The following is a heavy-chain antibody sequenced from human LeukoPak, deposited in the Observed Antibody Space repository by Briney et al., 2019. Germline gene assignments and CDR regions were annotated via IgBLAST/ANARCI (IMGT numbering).Heavy chain of an antibody. Sequence: SETLSLTCAVYGGSFIGYYWSWIRQPPGKGLEWIGEINHIGGTNYNPSLKSRVTISVDTSKNQFSLKLSSVPAADTAVYYCARAPLDYGDPNWFDPWGQGTLVTVSS. CDR3: ARAPLDYGDPNWFDP. CDR1: GGSFIGYY. J-gene: IGHJ5*02. CDR2: INHIGGT. D-gene: IGHD4-17*01. V-gene: IGHV4-34*01.